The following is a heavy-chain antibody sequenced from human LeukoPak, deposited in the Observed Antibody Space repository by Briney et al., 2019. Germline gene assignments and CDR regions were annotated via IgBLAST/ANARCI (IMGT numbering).Heavy chain of an antibody. CDR3: ARHGHNWNRYNWFDP. Sequence: GESLKISCKGSGYSFTSYWIGWVRQMPGKGLEWMGIIYPGDSDTRYSPSFQGQVTISADKSISTAYLQWSSLKASDTAMYYCARHGHNWNRYNWFDPWGQGTLVTASS. V-gene: IGHV5-51*01. CDR2: IYPGDSDT. D-gene: IGHD1-20*01. CDR1: GYSFTSYW. J-gene: IGHJ5*02.